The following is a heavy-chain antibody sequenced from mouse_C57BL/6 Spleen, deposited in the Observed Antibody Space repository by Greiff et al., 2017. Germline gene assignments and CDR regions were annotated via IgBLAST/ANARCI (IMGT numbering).Heavy chain of an antibody. D-gene: IGHD1-1*01. CDR2: IDPSDSET. CDR1: GYTFTSYW. J-gene: IGHJ4*01. Sequence: VQLQQSGAELVRPGSSVKLSRKASGYTFTSYWMHWVKQRPIQGLEWIGNIDPSDSETHYNQKFKDKATLTVDKSSSTAYMQLSSLTSEDSAVYYCARGRTNYGSGGLAMDYWGQGTSVTVSS. V-gene: IGHV1-52*01. CDR3: ARGRTNYGSGGLAMDY.